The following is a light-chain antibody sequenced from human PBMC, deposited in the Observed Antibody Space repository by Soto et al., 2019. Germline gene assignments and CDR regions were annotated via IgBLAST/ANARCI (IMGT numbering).Light chain of an antibody. CDR2: EVY. CDR3: SSYVGTNSYV. CDR1: SSDVGGYNY. Sequence: LTQPPSASGSPGQSVTISCTGTSSDVGGYNYVSWYQHHPGKAPKLIIYEVYKRPSGVPDRFSGSKSGNTAALTVSGLQAEDEADYYCSSYVGTNSYVFGTGTKVTVL. V-gene: IGLV2-8*01. J-gene: IGLJ1*01.